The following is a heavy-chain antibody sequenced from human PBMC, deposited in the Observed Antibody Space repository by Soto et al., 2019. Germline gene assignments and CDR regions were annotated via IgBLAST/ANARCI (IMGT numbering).Heavy chain of an antibody. J-gene: IGHJ6*01. CDR3: ARDVPLNYYDGTFSYYAMDV. D-gene: IGHD3-16*01. V-gene: IGHV1-69*13. CDR1: GGTFSSHA. CDR2: IIPFFKAT. Sequence: SVKVSCKASGGTFSSHAISWVRQAPGQGLEWMGGIIPFFKATNYAQKFQGRVTITADDSTSTAYMDLYSLRSEDTAVYYCARDVPLNYYDGTFSYYAMDVWGQGTKVTV.